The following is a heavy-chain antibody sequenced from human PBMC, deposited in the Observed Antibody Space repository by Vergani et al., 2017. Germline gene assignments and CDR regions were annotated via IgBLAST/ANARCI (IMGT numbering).Heavy chain of an antibody. CDR3: ARGSCLGGSCYKPLFDY. D-gene: IGHD2-15*01. V-gene: IGHV3-23*01. Sequence: EVQLLESGGGLVQPGGSLRLSCAASGFTFSNYAMSWVRQAPGKGLEWVSLISGSGGTTNYADSVQGRFTISRDTSKHTLFLQMNGLRAEDTAVYYCARGSCLGGSCYKPLFDYWGQGILVTVSS. CDR2: ISGSGGTT. CDR1: GFTFSNYA. J-gene: IGHJ4*02.